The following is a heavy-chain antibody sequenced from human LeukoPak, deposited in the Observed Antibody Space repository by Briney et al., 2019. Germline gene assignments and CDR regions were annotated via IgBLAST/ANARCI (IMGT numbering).Heavy chain of an antibody. Sequence: GGSLRLSRAPSGVTVRINFMSCVRPAPGEGLEWISDIYSGNSTYSVDTVKGRFTISRHNSKTTLYLQMNSLRAEDTAVYYCARDLRIRGMDVWGQGTTVTVSS. CDR1: GVTVRINF. V-gene: IGHV3-53*04. D-gene: IGHD3-10*01. CDR2: IYSGNST. CDR3: ARDLRIRGMDV. J-gene: IGHJ6*02.